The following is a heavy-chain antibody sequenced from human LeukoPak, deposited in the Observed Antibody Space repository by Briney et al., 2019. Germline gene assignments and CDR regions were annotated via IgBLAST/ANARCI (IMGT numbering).Heavy chain of an antibody. J-gene: IGHJ4*02. CDR1: GFTLTNYA. Sequence: PGGSLRLSCATSGFTLTNYAMHWVRQPAGEGLEWVSALGTAGDTFYPGSVKGRFSISRDNAKKSLFLQMNSLRVEDTAIYHCARQSTPHGNFDYWGQGTLVTVSS. V-gene: IGHV3-13*01. CDR2: LGTAGDT. CDR3: ARQSTPHGNFDY. D-gene: IGHD5-24*01.